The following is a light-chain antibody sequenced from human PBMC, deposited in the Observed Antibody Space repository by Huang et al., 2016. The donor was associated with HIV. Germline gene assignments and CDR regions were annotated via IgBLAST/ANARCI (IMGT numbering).Light chain of an antibody. CDR2: KAS. Sequence: DIQMTQSPSTLSASVGDRVTITCRASQSISSWLAWYKQKPGKAPKLLIYKASSVERGVPSRFSGSGSGTEFTLTISSLQPDDFATYYCQQYNSYRTFGQGTKVEIK. V-gene: IGKV1-5*03. CDR3: QQYNSYRT. CDR1: QSISSW. J-gene: IGKJ1*01.